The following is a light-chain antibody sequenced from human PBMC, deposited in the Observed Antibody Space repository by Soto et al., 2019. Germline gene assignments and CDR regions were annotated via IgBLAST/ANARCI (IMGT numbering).Light chain of an antibody. CDR2: AAS. J-gene: IGKJ2*01. Sequence: EIVLTQSPGTLSLSPEERATLFCRTSESVTSTYLAWYQQKPGQPPRLLIYAASSRATGIPDRFSGSGSGTDFTLTISRLEPEDFAVYYCQVFGSSPRYTFGRGTKLEIK. CDR3: QVFGSSPRYT. V-gene: IGKV3-20*01. CDR1: ESVTSTY.